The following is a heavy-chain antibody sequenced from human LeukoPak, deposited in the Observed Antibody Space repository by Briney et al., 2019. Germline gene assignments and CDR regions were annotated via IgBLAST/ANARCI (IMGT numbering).Heavy chain of an antibody. D-gene: IGHD5-18*01. V-gene: IGHV3-15*01. CDR3: TTESWIQLWAFDY. CDR1: GFTFSKPW. Sequence: GGSLRLSCAASGFTFSKPWMSWVRQAPGKGPDRVGRIKSKTDGGTTDYAAPVKGRFTISRDDSKNTLYLQMNSLKTEDTAVYYCTTESWIQLWAFDYWRQGTLVTVSS. CDR2: IKSKTDGGTT. J-gene: IGHJ4*02.